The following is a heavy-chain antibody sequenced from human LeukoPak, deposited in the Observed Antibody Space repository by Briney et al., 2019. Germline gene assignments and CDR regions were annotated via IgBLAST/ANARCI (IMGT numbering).Heavy chain of an antibody. V-gene: IGHV3-21*01. J-gene: IGHJ5*02. CDR3: ARDRSHQRRFHSSREENWFDP. CDR2: ISSSSDYI. D-gene: IGHD6-13*01. Sequence: GGSLRLSCAASGITVSSNYMSWVRRAPGKGLEWVSSISSSSDYIYYADSVKGRFTISRDNAKNSLYLQMNSLRAEDTAVYYCARDRSHQRRFHSSREENWFDPWGQGTLVTVSS. CDR1: GITVSSNY.